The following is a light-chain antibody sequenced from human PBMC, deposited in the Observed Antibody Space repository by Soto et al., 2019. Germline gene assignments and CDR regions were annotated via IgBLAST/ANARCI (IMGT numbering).Light chain of an antibody. CDR3: YSYACSRARVV. Sequence: QSALTQPASVSGSPGQSITISCTRSSTDFENYNLVSWYQHCPDKAPKLIIYEGTKRPSEISDRFSGSESDTTASLIISGLQPEDEADYYCYSYACSRARVVFCGGTQMTVL. V-gene: IGLV2-23*01. CDR2: EGT. CDR1: STDFENYNL. J-gene: IGLJ2*01.